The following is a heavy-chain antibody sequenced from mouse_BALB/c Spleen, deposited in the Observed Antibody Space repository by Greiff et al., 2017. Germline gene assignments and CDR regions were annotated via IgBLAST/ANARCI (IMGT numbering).Heavy chain of an antibody. D-gene: IGHD1-1*01. CDR2: IDPENGDT. J-gene: IGHJ3*01. Sequence: VQLKESGAELVRSGASVKLSCTASGFNIKDYYMHWVKQRPEQGLEWIGWIDPENGDTEYAPKFQGKATMTADTSSNTAYLQLSSLTSEDTAVYYCNALYGSSGFAYWGQGTLVTVSA. CDR1: GFNIKDYY. CDR3: NALYGSSGFAY. V-gene: IGHV14-4*02.